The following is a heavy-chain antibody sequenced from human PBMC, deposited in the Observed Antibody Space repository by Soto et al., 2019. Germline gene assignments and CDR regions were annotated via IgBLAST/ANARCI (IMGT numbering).Heavy chain of an antibody. Sequence: SSETRSLTCIVSGGSISSSSYYWGWMRQPPGKGLEWIGSIYYSGSTYYNPSLKSRVTISVDTSKNQFSLKLSSVTAADTAVYYCANGGVGYYYYGMDVWGQGTTVTV. D-gene: IGHD1-26*01. CDR3: ANGGVGYYYYGMDV. V-gene: IGHV4-39*01. CDR2: IYYSGST. J-gene: IGHJ6*02. CDR1: GGSISSSSYY.